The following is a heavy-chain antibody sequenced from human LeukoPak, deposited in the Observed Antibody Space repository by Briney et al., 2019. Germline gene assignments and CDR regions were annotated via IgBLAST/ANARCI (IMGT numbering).Heavy chain of an antibody. J-gene: IGHJ4*02. CDR3: AGGSTMIRGAADY. Sequence: IPSETLSLTCTVSGGSISSYYWSWIRQPPGKGLEWIGYIYYSGSPNYNPSLKSRVTISVDTSKNQFSLKLSSVTAADTAVYFCAGGSTMIRGAADYWGQGTLVTVSS. CDR2: IYYSGSP. CDR1: GGSISSYY. V-gene: IGHV4-59*01. D-gene: IGHD3-10*01.